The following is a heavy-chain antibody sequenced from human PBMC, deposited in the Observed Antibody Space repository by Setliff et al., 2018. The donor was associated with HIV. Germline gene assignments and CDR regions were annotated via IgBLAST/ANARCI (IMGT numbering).Heavy chain of an antibody. V-gene: IGHV3-30*02. CDR2: IRYDGSNK. CDR3: AREALSRDGYSYFDY. J-gene: IGHJ4*02. Sequence: PGGSLRLSCAASGFRFETFGMYWVRQAPGKGLEWVAFIRYDGSNKYYADSVKGRFTISRDNSKNTLYLQMNSLRAEDTAVYYCAREALSRDGYSYFDYWGQGTLVTVSS. CDR1: GFRFETFG. D-gene: IGHD5-12*01.